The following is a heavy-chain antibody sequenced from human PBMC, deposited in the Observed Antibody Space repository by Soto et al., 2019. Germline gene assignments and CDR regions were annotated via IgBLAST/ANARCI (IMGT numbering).Heavy chain of an antibody. Sequence: PGGSLRLSCAASGFTFSNYGMHWVRQAPGKGLEWVAVISYDGSNKYYAASVKGRFTISRDNSKNTLYLQMNSLRAEDTAVYYSARDLYYYDSSGPFDYWGQGTLVTVSS. CDR3: ARDLYYYDSSGPFDY. CDR2: ISYDGSNK. V-gene: IGHV3-30*03. D-gene: IGHD3-22*01. J-gene: IGHJ4*02. CDR1: GFTFSNYG.